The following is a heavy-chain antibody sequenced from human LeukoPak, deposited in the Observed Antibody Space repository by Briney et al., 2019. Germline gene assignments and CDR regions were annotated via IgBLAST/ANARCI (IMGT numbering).Heavy chain of an antibody. J-gene: IGHJ3*02. CDR2: IYYSGST. Sequence: SETLSLTCTVSGGSISSYYWSWIRQPPGKGLEWIGYIYYSGSTNYNPSLKSRVTISVDTSKNQFSLKLNSVTAADTAVYYCATPYGSGSYYNYDAFDIWGQGTMVTVSS. V-gene: IGHV4-59*08. CDR3: ATPYGSGSYYNYDAFDI. D-gene: IGHD3-10*01. CDR1: GGSISSYY.